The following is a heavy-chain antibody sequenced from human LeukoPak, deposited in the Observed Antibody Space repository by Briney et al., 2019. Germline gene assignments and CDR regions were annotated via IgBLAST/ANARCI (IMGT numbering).Heavy chain of an antibody. CDR1: GFTFSSYA. CDR2: ISYDGSNK. Sequence: GGSLRLSCAASGFTFSSYAMHWVRQAPGKGLEWVAVISYDGSNKYYADSVKGRFTISRDNSKNTLYLQMNSLRAEDTAVYYCARDMGRDIVVVPAAIGDYWGQGTLVTVSS. V-gene: IGHV3-30*04. CDR3: ARDMGRDIVVVPAAIGDY. J-gene: IGHJ4*02. D-gene: IGHD2-2*01.